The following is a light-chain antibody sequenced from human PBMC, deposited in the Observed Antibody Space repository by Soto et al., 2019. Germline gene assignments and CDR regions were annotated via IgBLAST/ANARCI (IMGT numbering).Light chain of an antibody. CDR2: STN. V-gene: IGLV8-61*01. CDR1: SGSVSITSY. Sequence: QTVVTQEPSISVSPGGTVTLTCGLTSGSVSITSYPSWFQKTPGQAPRTLIYSTNTRSSGVSDRFSGSILGSKAALTITGAQAADESHYYCALYLGGGITVFGGGTQLTVL. CDR3: ALYLGGGITV. J-gene: IGLJ3*02.